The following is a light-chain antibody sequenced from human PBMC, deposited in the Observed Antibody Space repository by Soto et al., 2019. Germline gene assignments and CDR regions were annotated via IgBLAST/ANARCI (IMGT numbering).Light chain of an antibody. CDR2: GAF. CDR1: QGIDRW. CDR3: HQANSFPIT. J-gene: IGKJ5*01. Sequence: DIQMTQSPSSVVASVGDRVTITCRASQGIDRWLAWYQQKPGRAPKLLISGAFILQSEVPSRFSGSRSGTESTLTISSLQPEDFATYFCHQANSFPITFGQGTRLEIK. V-gene: IGKV1-12*01.